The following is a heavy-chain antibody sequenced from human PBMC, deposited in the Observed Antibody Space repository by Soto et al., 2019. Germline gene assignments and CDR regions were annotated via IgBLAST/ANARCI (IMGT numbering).Heavy chain of an antibody. CDR2: IQYNGYS. CDR1: GGSITNYY. D-gene: IGHD3-10*01. Sequence: QVQLQESGPGLVKPSETLSLTCTVSGGSITNYYCSWFQQPPGKGLEWIGYIQYNGYSAYNLSLKRRVTMSMYTSKTQFSLMLESVTATDTAVYYCASHGFGSLHGLVDVWGQGTTVIVSS. CDR3: ASHGFGSLHGLVDV. J-gene: IGHJ6*02. V-gene: IGHV4-59*08.